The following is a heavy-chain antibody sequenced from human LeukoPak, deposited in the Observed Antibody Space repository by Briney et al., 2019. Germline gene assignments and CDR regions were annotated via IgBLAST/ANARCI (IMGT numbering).Heavy chain of an antibody. J-gene: IGHJ4*01. V-gene: IGHV5-51*01. CDR1: GYSFPNYW. Sequence: GESLKISCKGSGYSFPNYWIGWVRQMPGKGLEWLGILYPGDSDTRYSPSFQGQVTISADKSISTAYLQWSSLKASDTAMYYCASRLRERFDSWGHRTLVTVSS. D-gene: IGHD5-12*01. CDR2: LYPGDSDT. CDR3: ASRLRERFDS.